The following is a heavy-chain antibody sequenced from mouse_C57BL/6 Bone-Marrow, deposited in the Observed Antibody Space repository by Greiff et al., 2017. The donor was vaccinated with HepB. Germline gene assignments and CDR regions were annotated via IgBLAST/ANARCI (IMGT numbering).Heavy chain of an antibody. J-gene: IGHJ4*01. D-gene: IGHD4-1*01. CDR2: IDPENGDT. Sequence: VQLQQSGAELVRPGASVKLSCTASGFNIKDDYMHWVKQRPEQGLEWIGWIDPENGDTEYASKFQGKATITADTSSNKAYLQLSILTSEDTAVYYCTLGRGGAMDYWGQGTSVTVSS. CDR1: GFNIKDDY. CDR3: TLGRGGAMDY. V-gene: IGHV14-4*01.